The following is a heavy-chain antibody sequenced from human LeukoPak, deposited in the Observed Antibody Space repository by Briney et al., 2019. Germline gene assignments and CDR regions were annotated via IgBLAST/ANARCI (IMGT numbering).Heavy chain of an antibody. CDR3: ARQRGEINYDILTGHAPDWFDP. CDR2: IITIFGTA. J-gene: IGHJ5*02. CDR1: GGTLSSYA. V-gene: IGHV1-69*05. D-gene: IGHD3-9*01. Sequence: GASVKVSCKASGGTLSSYAISWVRQAPGQGLEWMGGIITIFGTANYAQKFQGRVTITTDESTSTAYMELSSLRSEDTAVYYCARQRGEINYDILTGHAPDWFDPWGQGTLVTVSS.